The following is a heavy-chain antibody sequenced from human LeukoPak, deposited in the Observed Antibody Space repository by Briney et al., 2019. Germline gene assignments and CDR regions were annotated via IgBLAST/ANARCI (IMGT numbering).Heavy chain of an antibody. Sequence: GRSLRLSCAASGFTFSSYGIHWVRQAPGKGLEWVAVIWYDGSNKYYADSVKGRFTISRDNSKNTLYLQMNSLRAEDTAVYYCARAGSSSSIGWYYYYYMDVWGKGTTVTVSS. J-gene: IGHJ6*03. D-gene: IGHD6-6*01. CDR1: GFTFSSYG. CDR2: IWYDGSNK. CDR3: ARAGSSSSIGWYYYYYMDV. V-gene: IGHV3-33*01.